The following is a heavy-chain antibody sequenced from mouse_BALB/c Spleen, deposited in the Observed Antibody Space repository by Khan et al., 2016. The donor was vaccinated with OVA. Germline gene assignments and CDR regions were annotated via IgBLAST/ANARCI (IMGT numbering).Heavy chain of an antibody. Sequence: EVKLEESGPGLVKPSQSLSLTCTVTGYSITSDYAWNWIRQFPGNKLEWMGYISYSGSTSYTPSLKSRISITRDTSTNQFFLQLNSVTTEDTATYYCARGRAYWGQGTLVSVSA. CDR2: ISYSGST. V-gene: IGHV3-2*02. J-gene: IGHJ3*01. CDR3: ARGRAY. D-gene: IGHD3-3*01. CDR1: GYSITSDYA.